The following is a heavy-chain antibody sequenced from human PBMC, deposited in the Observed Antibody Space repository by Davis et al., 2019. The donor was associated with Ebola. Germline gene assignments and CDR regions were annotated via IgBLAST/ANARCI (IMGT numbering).Heavy chain of an antibody. CDR3: ARESGDYVPPDYYYYYGMDV. D-gene: IGHD4-17*01. CDR2: INAGNGNT. CDR1: GYTFTSYA. V-gene: IGHV1-3*01. J-gene: IGHJ6*02. Sequence: ASVKVSCKASGYTFTSYAMHWVRQAPGQRLEWMGWINAGNGNTKYSQKFQGRVTITRDTSASTAYMELSSLRPEDTAVYYCARESGDYVPPDYYYYYGMDVWGQGTTVTVSS.